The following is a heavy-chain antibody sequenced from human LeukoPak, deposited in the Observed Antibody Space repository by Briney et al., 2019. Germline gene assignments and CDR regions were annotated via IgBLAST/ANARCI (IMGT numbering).Heavy chain of an antibody. CDR1: GGSFSPYN. V-gene: IGHV4-34*01. CDR3: ARGGFHCGGDCYVDY. CDR2: INHSGST. D-gene: IGHD2-21*02. J-gene: IGHJ4*02. Sequence: SETLSLTCAVYGGSFSPYNWSWIRQPTGKGLEWIGEINHSGSTNYNPSLKSRVTISVDTSKNQFSLRLSSVTAADTAVYYCARGGFHCGGDCYVDYWGQGTLVTVSS.